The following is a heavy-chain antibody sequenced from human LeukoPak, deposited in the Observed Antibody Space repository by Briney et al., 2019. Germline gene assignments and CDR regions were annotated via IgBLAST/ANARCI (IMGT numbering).Heavy chain of an antibody. J-gene: IGHJ3*02. D-gene: IGHD3-22*01. V-gene: IGHV3-9*01. CDR1: GFTFDNYA. CDR3: ARVGYYDSSGYPDAFDI. Sequence: GRSLRLSCSVSGFTFDNYAMHWVRQAPMKGLEWVASINWRSDEIGYADSVKGRFTISRDNAKNSLYLQMNNLRAEDTAVYYCARVGYYDSSGYPDAFDIWGQGTMVTVSS. CDR2: INWRSDEI.